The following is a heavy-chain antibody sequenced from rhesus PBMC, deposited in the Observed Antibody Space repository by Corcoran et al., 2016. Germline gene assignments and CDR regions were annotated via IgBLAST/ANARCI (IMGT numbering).Heavy chain of an antibody. CDR1: GGSISDSYR. CDR3: AREGGDGSWSGFPFDY. D-gene: IGHD6-13*01. J-gene: IGHJ4*01. Sequence: QVQLQESGTGVVKPSETLSLTCAVSGGSISDSYRWSWIRQPPGKGLEWIGYIYGRRTNPTSNPPLKSRVTISKDPSKNQVSVKLSSVTAADTAVYYCAREGGDGSWSGFPFDYWGQGVLVTVSS. CDR2: IYGRRTNP. V-gene: IGHV4S10*01.